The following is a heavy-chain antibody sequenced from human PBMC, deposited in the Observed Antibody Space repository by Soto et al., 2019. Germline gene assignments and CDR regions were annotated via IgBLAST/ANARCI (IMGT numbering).Heavy chain of an antibody. CDR3: ARHYRAGKTFDY. D-gene: IGHD6-13*01. J-gene: IGHJ4*02. Sequence: SETLSLTCTVSGGSISSSSYYWGWIRQPPGKGLEWIGSIYYSGSTYYNPSLKSRVTISVDTSKNQFSLKLSSVTAADTAVYYCARHYRAGKTFDYWGQGTLVTVSS. V-gene: IGHV4-39*01. CDR2: IYYSGST. CDR1: GGSISSSSYY.